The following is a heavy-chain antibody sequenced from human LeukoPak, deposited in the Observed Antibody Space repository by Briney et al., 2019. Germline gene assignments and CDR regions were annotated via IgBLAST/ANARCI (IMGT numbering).Heavy chain of an antibody. Sequence: GGSLRLSCAASGFTFSNAWMTWVRQAPGKGLEWVGRIKSKTAGGTIDYAAPVKGRFTISRDDSKNTLYLQMNSLRAEDTAVYYCARGSTYYESSGQVPFDYWGQGTLVTVSS. CDR1: GFTFSNAW. V-gene: IGHV3-15*01. J-gene: IGHJ4*02. D-gene: IGHD3-22*01. CDR2: IKSKTAGGTI. CDR3: ARGSTYYESSGQVPFDY.